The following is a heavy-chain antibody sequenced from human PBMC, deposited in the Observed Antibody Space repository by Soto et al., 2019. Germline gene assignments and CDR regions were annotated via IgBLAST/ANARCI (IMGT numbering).Heavy chain of an antibody. CDR2: NYYSGIT. Sequence: SETLSLTCTVSGGSISSGGYYWTWIRQHPGKGLEWIGYNYYSGITYYNPSLKSRVTISLDTSKNQFSLKLSSVTAADTAVYYCCRGSSIADLYYGMDVWRQGTTVTVSS. J-gene: IGHJ6*02. CDR3: CRGSSIADLYYGMDV. V-gene: IGHV4-31*03. CDR1: GGSISSGGYY. D-gene: IGHD6-6*01.